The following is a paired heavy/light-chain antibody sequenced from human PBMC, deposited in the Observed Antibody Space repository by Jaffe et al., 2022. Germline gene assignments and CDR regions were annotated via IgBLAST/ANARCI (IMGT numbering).Heavy chain of an antibody. D-gene: IGHD6-13*01. CDR3: ARHSWYFSPNAFDI. V-gene: IGHV4-38-2*01. CDR1: GYSISSGYY. J-gene: IGHJ3*02. CDR2: VYHSGT. Sequence: QVQLQESGPGLVRPSETLSLTCAVSGYSISSGYYWGWIRQPPGKGLEWIGSVYHSGTDYNPSLTNRVTISLDTSKNQFSLKLSSVTAADTAVYYCARHSWYFSPNAFDIWGQGTMVTVSS.
Light chain of an antibody. V-gene: IGLV2-8*01. Sequence: QSALTQPPSASGSPGQSVTISCTGTSSDVGGYNYVSWYQQHPGKAPKLMIYEVSKRPSGVPDRFSGSKSGNTASLTVSGLQAEDEADYYCSSYGGRNNWVFGGGTKLTVL. CDR3: SSYGGRNNWV. CDR2: EVS. CDR1: SSDVGGYNY. J-gene: IGLJ3*02.